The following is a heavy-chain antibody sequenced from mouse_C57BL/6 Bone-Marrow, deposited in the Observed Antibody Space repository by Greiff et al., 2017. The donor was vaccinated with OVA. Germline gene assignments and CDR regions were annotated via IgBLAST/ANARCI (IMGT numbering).Heavy chain of an antibody. CDR1: GFTFTSYW. Sequence: QVQLQQPGAELVRPGSSVKLSCKASGFTFTSYWMHWVKQRPIQGLEWIGNIDPSDSETHYHQKFKDKATLTVDKSSSTDYMQLRSLTSEDSAVYYGAREGGSTMVTTCDARDDWGQGTSVTVSS. CDR2: IDPSDSET. V-gene: IGHV1-52*01. D-gene: IGHD2-2*01. CDR3: AREGGSTMVTTCDARDD. J-gene: IGHJ4*01.